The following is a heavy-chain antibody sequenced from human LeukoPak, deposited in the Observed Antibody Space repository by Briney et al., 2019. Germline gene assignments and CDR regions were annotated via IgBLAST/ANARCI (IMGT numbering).Heavy chain of an antibody. CDR1: GFTFSSNP. CDR2: INPSGGNT. J-gene: IGHJ4*02. V-gene: IGHV3-23*01. CDR3: ATTKQARRYFDY. Sequence: GGSLRLSCAGSGFTFSSNPLSWVRQAPGKGLEWVSAINPSGGNTYYADSVRGRFPISRDNSKNTLYLQMNTLRAEDTAVYYCATTKQARRYFDYWGQGTLVTVYS. D-gene: IGHD1-1*01.